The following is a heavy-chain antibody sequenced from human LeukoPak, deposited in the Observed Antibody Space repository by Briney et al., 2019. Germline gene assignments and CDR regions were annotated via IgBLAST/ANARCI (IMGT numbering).Heavy chain of an antibody. CDR2: ISGSGGST. CDR1: GFTFSSYA. D-gene: IGHD2-21*02. J-gene: IGHJ3*02. V-gene: IGHV3-23*01. Sequence: PGGSLRLPCAASGFTFSSYAMSWVRQAPGKGLEWVSAISGSGGSTYYADSVKGRFTISRDNSKNTLYLQMNSLRAEDTAVYYCAKGNIVVVTAILAFDIWGQGTMVTVSS. CDR3: AKGNIVVVTAILAFDI.